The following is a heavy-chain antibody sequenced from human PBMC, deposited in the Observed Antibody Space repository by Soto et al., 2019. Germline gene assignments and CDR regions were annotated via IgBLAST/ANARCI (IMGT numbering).Heavy chain of an antibody. Sequence: SETLSLTCTVSGGSISSSSYYWGWIRQPPGKGLEWIGSIYYSGSTYYNPSLKSRVTISVDTSKNQFSLKLSSVTAADTAVYYCARQARPNWFDPWGQGTLVTVSS. CDR3: ARQARPNWFDP. CDR1: GGSISSSSYY. CDR2: IYYSGST. J-gene: IGHJ5*02. D-gene: IGHD6-6*01. V-gene: IGHV4-39*01.